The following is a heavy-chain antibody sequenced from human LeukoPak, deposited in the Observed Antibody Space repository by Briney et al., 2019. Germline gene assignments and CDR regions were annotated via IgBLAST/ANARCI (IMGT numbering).Heavy chain of an antibody. CDR1: GFTFSSYA. CDR2: ISGSGGST. J-gene: IGHJ4*02. Sequence: PGGSLRLSCAASGFTFSSYAMSWVRQAPGKGLEWVSAISGSGGSTYYADSVKGRFTISGDNSKNTLYLQMNSLRAEDTAVYYCAKDPYYYGSGSYYNTDLNYFDYWGQGTLVTVS. CDR3: AKDPYYYGSGSYYNTDLNYFDY. D-gene: IGHD3-10*01. V-gene: IGHV3-23*01.